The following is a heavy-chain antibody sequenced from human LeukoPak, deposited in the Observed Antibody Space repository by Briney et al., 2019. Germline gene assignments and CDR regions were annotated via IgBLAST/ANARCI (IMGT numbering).Heavy chain of an antibody. CDR2: ISSSSSYI. CDR3: ARGGDYGDYDSY. J-gene: IGHJ4*02. D-gene: IGHD4-17*01. Sequence: GGSLRLPCAVSGFTISSYAMSWVRQAPGKGLEWVSSISSSSSYIYYADSVKGRFTISRDNAKNSLYLQMNSLRAEDTAVYYCARGGDYGDYDSYWGQGTLVTVSS. CDR1: GFTISSYA. V-gene: IGHV3-21*01.